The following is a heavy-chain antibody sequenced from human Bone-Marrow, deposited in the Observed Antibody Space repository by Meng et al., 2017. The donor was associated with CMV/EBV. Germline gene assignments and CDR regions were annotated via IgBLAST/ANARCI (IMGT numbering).Heavy chain of an antibody. CDR1: GFTFSSYS. V-gene: IGHV3-21*01. Sequence: GESLKISCAASGFTFSSYSMNWVRQAPGKGLEWVSSISSSSSYIYYADSVKGRFTISRDNAKNSLYLQMNSLRAEDTAVYYCARAGDGYSYGYRETDAFDIWGQGTMV. CDR2: ISSSSSYI. D-gene: IGHD5-18*01. CDR3: ARAGDGYSYGYRETDAFDI. J-gene: IGHJ3*02.